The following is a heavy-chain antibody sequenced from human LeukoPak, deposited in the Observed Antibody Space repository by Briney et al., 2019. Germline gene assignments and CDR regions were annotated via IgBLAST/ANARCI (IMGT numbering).Heavy chain of an antibody. J-gene: IGHJ4*02. D-gene: IGHD1-7*01. CDR1: GDTFTNYW. CDR3: ARATTGTRTIDY. V-gene: IGHV5-51*01. CDR2: IYPDDSDT. Sequence: GESLKISCKGSGDTFTNYWIGWVSQMPGKGLGWMGVIYPDDSDTRYSPSFEGLVTISAAKSISTAYLQWSSLEASDTAMYYCARATTGTRTIDYWGQGTLVTVST.